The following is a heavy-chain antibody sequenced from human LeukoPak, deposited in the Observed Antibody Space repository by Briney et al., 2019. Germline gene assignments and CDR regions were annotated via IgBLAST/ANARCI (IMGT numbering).Heavy chain of an antibody. CDR1: GYTFTSYY. CDR2: INPSGGST. V-gene: IGHV1-46*01. Sequence: GASVKVSCKASGYTFTSYYMHWVRQAPGQGLEWMGIINPSGGSTSYAQKLQGRVTMTTDTSTSTAYMELRSLRSDDTAVYYCARDGSGYSYGIDYWGQGTLVTVSS. J-gene: IGHJ4*02. D-gene: IGHD5-18*01. CDR3: ARDGSGYSYGIDY.